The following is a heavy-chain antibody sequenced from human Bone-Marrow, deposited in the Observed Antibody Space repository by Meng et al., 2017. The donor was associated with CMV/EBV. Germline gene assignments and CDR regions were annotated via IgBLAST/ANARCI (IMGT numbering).Heavy chain of an antibody. V-gene: IGHV1-69*10. CDR2: IIPILGTA. D-gene: IGHD6-19*01. J-gene: IGHJ4*02. Sequence: SVKVSCKASGGTFSSSVTSWVRQAPGQGLEWMGGIIPILGTAIYAQKFQGRVTITVDKSTSTAYMELSSLRSEDTAMYYCAREGGMPVPGSMDYWGQGTRVTGSS. CDR3: AREGGMPVPGSMDY. CDR1: GGTFSSSV.